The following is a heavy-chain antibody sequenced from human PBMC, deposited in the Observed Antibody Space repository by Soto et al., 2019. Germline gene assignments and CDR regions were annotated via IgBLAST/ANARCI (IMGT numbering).Heavy chain of an antibody. Sequence: GGSLRLSCAASGFTFSSYAMHWVRQAPGKGLEWVAVISYDGSNKYYADSVKGRFTISRDNSKNTLYLQMNSLRAEDTAVYYCARGENAMVTHWSLAYWGQGNMVTVS. CDR2: ISYDGSNK. CDR1: GFTFSSYA. V-gene: IGHV3-30-3*01. D-gene: IGHD5-18*01. J-gene: IGHJ4*02. CDR3: ARGENAMVTHWSLAY.